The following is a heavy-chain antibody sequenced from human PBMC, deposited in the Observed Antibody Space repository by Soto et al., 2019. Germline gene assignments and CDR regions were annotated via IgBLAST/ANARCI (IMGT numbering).Heavy chain of an antibody. J-gene: IGHJ5*02. CDR3: AKDPGTYGPNWSDP. V-gene: IGHV3-23*01. CDR2: LSGSGGTT. D-gene: IGHD3-10*01. Sequence: EVQLLESGGGLVQPGGSLRLSCAASGFTFSSYAMSWVRQTPGKGLEWVSTLSGSGGTTYYADSVKGQFTISRDNSKRTLYLQMNSLRAEETAVYYCAKDPGTYGPNWSDPWGQGTLVTVSS. CDR1: GFTFSSYA.